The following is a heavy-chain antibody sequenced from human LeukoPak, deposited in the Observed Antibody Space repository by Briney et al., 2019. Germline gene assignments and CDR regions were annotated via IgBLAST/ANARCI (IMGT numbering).Heavy chain of an antibody. CDR3: ARAVIAAAGTSTVYYFDY. Sequence: GGSLRLSCAASGFTFSSYAMHWVRQAPGKGLEWVAVISYDGSNKYYADSVKGRFTISRDNSKNTLYLQMNSLRAEDTAVYYCARAVIAAAGTSTVYYFDYWGQGTLVTVSS. D-gene: IGHD6-13*01. CDR1: GFTFSSYA. CDR2: ISYDGSNK. V-gene: IGHV3-30*04. J-gene: IGHJ4*02.